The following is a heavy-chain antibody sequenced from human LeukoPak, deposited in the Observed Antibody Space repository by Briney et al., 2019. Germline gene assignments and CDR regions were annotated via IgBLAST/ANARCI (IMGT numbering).Heavy chain of an antibody. CDR1: GYTFTSYG. CDR2: ISAYNGNT. Sequence: GASVKVSCKASGYTFTSYGISWVRQAPGQGLEWMGWISAYNGNTNYAQKFQGRVTITADKSTSTAYMELSSLRSVDTAVYYCASTYYYDQNEGGAFDIWGQGTMVTVSS. V-gene: IGHV1-18*01. J-gene: IGHJ3*02. CDR3: ASTYYYDQNEGGAFDI. D-gene: IGHD3-22*01.